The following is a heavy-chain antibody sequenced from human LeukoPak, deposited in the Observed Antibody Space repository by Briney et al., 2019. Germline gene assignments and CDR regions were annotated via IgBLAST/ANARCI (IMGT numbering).Heavy chain of an antibody. CDR3: ASRYYDSSGYNY. CDR1: GYTFTSYD. Sequence: ASVKASCKASGYTFTSYDINWVRQATGRGLEWMGWMNPNSGNTGYAQKFQGRVTMTRNTSISTAYMELSSLRSEDTAVYYCASRYYDSSGYNYWGQGTLVIVSS. J-gene: IGHJ4*02. V-gene: IGHV1-8*01. CDR2: MNPNSGNT. D-gene: IGHD3-22*01.